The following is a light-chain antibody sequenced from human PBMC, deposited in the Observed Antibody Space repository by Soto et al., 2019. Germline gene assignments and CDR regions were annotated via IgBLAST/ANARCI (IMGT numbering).Light chain of an antibody. CDR1: SSNIGAGYD. CDR2: GNS. Sequence: QSVLTRPPSVSVAPGQRVTISCTGSSSNIGAGYDVHWYQQLPGTAPKLLIYGNSNRPSGVPDRFSGSKSGTSASLAITGLQAEDEADYYCQSYDSSLSRVFGGGTKVTVL. V-gene: IGLV1-40*01. CDR3: QSYDSSLSRV. J-gene: IGLJ2*01.